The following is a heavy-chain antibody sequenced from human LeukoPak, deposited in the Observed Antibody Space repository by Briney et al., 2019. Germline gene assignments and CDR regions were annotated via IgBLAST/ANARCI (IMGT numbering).Heavy chain of an antibody. CDR3: ARRYYSDYEDWFDP. CDR2: IYYSGST. CDR1: GGSISSSSYY. D-gene: IGHD4-11*01. V-gene: IGHV4-39*07. Sequence: SETLSLTCTVSGGSISSSSYYWGWIRQPPGKGLEWIGSIYYSGSTYYNPSLKSRVTISVDTSKNQFSLKLSSVTAADTAVYYCARRYYSDYEDWFDPWGQGTLVTVSS. J-gene: IGHJ5*02.